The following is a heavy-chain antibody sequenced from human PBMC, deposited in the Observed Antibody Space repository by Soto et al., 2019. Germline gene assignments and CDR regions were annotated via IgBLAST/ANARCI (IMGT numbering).Heavy chain of an antibody. Sequence: EVQLVESGGGLVQPGGSLRLSCAASGFTVSSNYMSWVRQAPGKGLEWVSVIYSGGSTYYAASVKGRFTISRHNPKNTLYLQMNRLRAEDTAVYYGARAHFGDSSSSGYYYYMDVWGKGTTVTVSS. CDR2: IYSGGST. CDR1: GFTVSSNY. V-gene: IGHV3-53*04. J-gene: IGHJ6*03. CDR3: ARAHFGDSSSSGYYYYMDV. D-gene: IGHD6-6*01.